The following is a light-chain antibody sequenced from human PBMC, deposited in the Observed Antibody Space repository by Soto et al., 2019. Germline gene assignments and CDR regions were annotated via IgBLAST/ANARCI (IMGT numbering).Light chain of an antibody. V-gene: IGKV2-30*01. J-gene: IGKJ2*01. CDR1: QSLVDSDGNTF. Sequence: DIVMTQSPFSLPVTLGQPASISCRSSQSLVDSDGNTFLSWFQQRPGQSPRRLIHRVYDRDCGVPDRFSGSGSGTDFTLRISRVEAEDIGVDYCMQGRQWRYTFGQGTKLEIK. CDR2: RVY. CDR3: MQGRQWRYT.